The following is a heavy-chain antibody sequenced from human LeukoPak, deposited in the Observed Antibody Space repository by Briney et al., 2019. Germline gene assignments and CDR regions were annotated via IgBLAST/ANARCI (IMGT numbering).Heavy chain of an antibody. D-gene: IGHD3-9*01. CDR3: ASSLSDWLVDY. CDR2: IGTAGDT. CDR1: GFTFSSYD. Sequence: PGGSLRLSCAAPGFTFSSYDMHWVRQATGKGLEWVSAIGTAGDTYYPGSVKGRFTISRDNSKNTLYLQMNSLRAEDTAVYYCASSLSDWLVDYWGQGTLVTVSS. V-gene: IGHV3-13*04. J-gene: IGHJ4*02.